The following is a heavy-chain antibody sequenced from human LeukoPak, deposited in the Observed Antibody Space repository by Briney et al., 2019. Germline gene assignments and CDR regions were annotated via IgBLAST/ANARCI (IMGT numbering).Heavy chain of an antibody. D-gene: IGHD5-24*01. CDR2: IYYSGST. V-gene: IGHV4-59*08. CDR1: GGSMSSYY. Sequence: SETLSLTCTVSGGSMSSYYWSWIRQPPGKGLEWIGYIYYSGSTKYNTSLKSPVTISVDTPKNQFSLKLSSVTAADTAVYYCARGARAGYNLEPFDYWGQGTLVTVSS. CDR3: ARGARAGYNLEPFDY. J-gene: IGHJ4*02.